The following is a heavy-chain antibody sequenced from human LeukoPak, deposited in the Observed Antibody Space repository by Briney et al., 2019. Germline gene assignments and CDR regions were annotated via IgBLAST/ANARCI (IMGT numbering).Heavy chain of an antibody. J-gene: IGHJ4*02. Sequence: GASVKVSCKASGYTFTGYYMHWVRQAPGQGLEWMGWINPNSGGTNYAQKSQGRVTMTRDTSISTAYMELSRLRSEDTAVYYCARADYYDSSGYRPLDYWGQGTLVTVSS. CDR1: GYTFTGYY. CDR2: INPNSGGT. V-gene: IGHV1-2*02. D-gene: IGHD3-22*01. CDR3: ARADYYDSSGYRPLDY.